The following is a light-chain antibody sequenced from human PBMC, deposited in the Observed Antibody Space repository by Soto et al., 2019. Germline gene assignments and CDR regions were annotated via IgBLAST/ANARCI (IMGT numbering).Light chain of an antibody. Sequence: IQLTQSPSSLSASVGDRVTITCRASQDIAIYLAWYQQKPGEAPKLLIYAASTLYGGVPSRFSGSGSGTDFALTINSLQPEDFATIYCQQTYSTPWTFGQGTKVDI. CDR2: AAS. CDR3: QQTYSTPWT. CDR1: QDIAIY. V-gene: IGKV1-39*01. J-gene: IGKJ1*01.